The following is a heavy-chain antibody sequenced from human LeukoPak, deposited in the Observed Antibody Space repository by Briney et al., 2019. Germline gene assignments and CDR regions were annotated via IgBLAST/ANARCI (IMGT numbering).Heavy chain of an antibody. CDR2: IKSDGRT. J-gene: IGHJ1*01. CDR3: ARAPSEIGGYYPEYFRH. CDR1: GSTLSSYW. D-gene: IGHD3-22*01. V-gene: IGHV3-74*01. Sequence: PGGSLRLSCAASGSTLSSYWMHWVRQAPGKGLVWVSRIKSDGRTNYADSVKGRFTISRDNAKNTVSLQMNSLRAEDTGVYYCARAPSEIGGYYPEYFRHWGHVPLVIVSS.